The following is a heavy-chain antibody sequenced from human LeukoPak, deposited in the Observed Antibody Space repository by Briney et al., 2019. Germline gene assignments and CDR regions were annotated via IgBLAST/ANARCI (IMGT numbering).Heavy chain of an antibody. Sequence: SETLSLTCAVSGGSISSYYWSWIRQPPGKGLEWIGYIYYSGSTNYNPSLKSRVTISVDTSKNQFSLKLSSVTAADTAVYYCAREGHYYDSSGRDYYYGMDVWGQGTTVTVSS. CDR1: GGSISSYY. CDR2: IYYSGST. V-gene: IGHV4-59*01. CDR3: AREGHYYDSSGRDYYYGMDV. J-gene: IGHJ6*02. D-gene: IGHD3-22*01.